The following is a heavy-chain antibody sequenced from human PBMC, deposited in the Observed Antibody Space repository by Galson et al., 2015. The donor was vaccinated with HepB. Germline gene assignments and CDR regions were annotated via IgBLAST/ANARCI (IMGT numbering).Heavy chain of an antibody. J-gene: IGHJ5*02. Sequence: SLRLSCAASGFTFSSYGMHWVRQAPGKGLEWVAFIRYDGSNKYYADSVKGRFTISRDNSKNTLYLQMNSLRAEDTAVYYCVRGTYYYDSSGSNWFDPWGQGTLVTVSS. V-gene: IGHV3-30*02. CDR1: GFTFSSYG. D-gene: IGHD3-22*01. CDR2: IRYDGSNK. CDR3: VRGTYYYDSSGSNWFDP.